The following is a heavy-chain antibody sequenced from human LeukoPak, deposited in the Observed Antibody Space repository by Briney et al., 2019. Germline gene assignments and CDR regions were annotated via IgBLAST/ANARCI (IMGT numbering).Heavy chain of an antibody. Sequence: ASVKVSCKASGYTFTFYYIHWVRQAPGQGLEWMGWIDGNSGGTNDAQKFQGRVIMTRDTSISTAYMELSSLRSEDTAVYYCARDRIAVAGRKYYYYMDVWGKGTTVTVSS. CDR2: IDGNSGGT. J-gene: IGHJ6*03. CDR3: ARDRIAVAGRKYYYYMDV. V-gene: IGHV1-2*02. D-gene: IGHD6-19*01. CDR1: GYTFTFYY.